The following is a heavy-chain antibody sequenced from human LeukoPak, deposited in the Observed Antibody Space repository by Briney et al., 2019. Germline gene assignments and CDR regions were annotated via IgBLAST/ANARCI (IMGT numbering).Heavy chain of an antibody. J-gene: IGHJ3*02. D-gene: IGHD1-7*01. CDR1: GGSISSYY. CDR2: IYYSGST. V-gene: IGHV4-59*01. Sequence: SETLSLTCTVSGGSISSYYWSWIRQPPGKGLEWIGHIYYSGSTNNTPSLKSRVTISGDTSKNQIFLKLSSVTAADTAVYYCARDRAPGELDAFDIWGQGTMVTVSS. CDR3: ARDRAPGELDAFDI.